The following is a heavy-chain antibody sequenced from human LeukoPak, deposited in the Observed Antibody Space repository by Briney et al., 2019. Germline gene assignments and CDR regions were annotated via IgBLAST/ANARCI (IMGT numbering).Heavy chain of an antibody. D-gene: IGHD3-10*01. CDR1: GFYFANYA. CDR3: ARSLPLAGNNLWFGELSNY. Sequence: GGSLRLSCAASGFYFANYAMSWVRQAPGKGLDWVSGISGSGGSTYYADSVKGRFTISRDNSKNTLYLQMNSLRAEDTAVYYCARSLPLAGNNLWFGELSNYWGQGTLVTVSS. CDR2: ISGSGGST. J-gene: IGHJ4*02. V-gene: IGHV3-23*01.